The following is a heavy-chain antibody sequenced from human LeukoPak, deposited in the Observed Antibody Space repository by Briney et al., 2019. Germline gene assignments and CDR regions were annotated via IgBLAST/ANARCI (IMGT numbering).Heavy chain of an antibody. CDR1: GFTFSSYE. Sequence: GGSLRLSCATSGFTFSSYEMNWVRQAPGKGLECVSHISDGGGTIHYADSVKGRFTISRDDAKYSLYLQMNSLRVEDTALYYCAGSSGSYRPFDSWGRGTLVTVSS. CDR3: AGSSGSYRPFDS. D-gene: IGHD1-26*01. CDR2: ISDGGGTI. J-gene: IGHJ4*02. V-gene: IGHV3-48*03.